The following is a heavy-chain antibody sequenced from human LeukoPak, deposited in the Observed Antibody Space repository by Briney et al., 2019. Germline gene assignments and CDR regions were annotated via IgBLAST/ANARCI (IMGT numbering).Heavy chain of an antibody. CDR1: GYSFTSYW. J-gene: IGHJ4*02. CDR2: IYPGDSDT. CDR3: ARLRGSDGYRNEIDY. V-gene: IGHV5-51*01. Sequence: GESLKISCKGSGYSFTSYWIGWVRQMPGKGLEWMGLIYPGDSDTKYSPSFQGQVTISADKSISTAYLQWSSLKASDTAMFYCARLRGSDGYRNEIDYWGQGTLVTVSS. D-gene: IGHD5-24*01.